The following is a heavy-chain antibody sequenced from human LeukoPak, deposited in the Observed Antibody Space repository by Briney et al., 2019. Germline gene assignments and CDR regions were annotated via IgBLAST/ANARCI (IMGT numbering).Heavy chain of an antibody. D-gene: IGHD3-10*01. J-gene: IGHJ4*02. CDR1: GFTFSNYW. V-gene: IGHV3-33*03. Sequence: GGSLRLSCAVSGFTFSNYWMSWVRQAPGRGPEYVAGIWFDESSQYYADSVKGRFTISRDNSKNTVFLEMNSVRVEDTAVYFCAKAGRGRDTSHYYFDSWGQGTQVSVSS. CDR2: IWFDESSQ. CDR3: AKAGRGRDTSHYYFDS.